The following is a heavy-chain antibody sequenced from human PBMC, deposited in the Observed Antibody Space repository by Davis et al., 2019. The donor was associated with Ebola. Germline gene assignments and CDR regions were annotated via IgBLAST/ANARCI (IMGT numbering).Heavy chain of an antibody. CDR3: ARATVAGYYFDY. J-gene: IGHJ4*02. V-gene: IGHV1-69*13. CDR1: GGTFSSYA. D-gene: IGHD6-19*01. Sequence: AASVKVSCKAPGGTFSSYAISWVRQAPGQGLEWMGGIIPIFGTANYAQKFQGRVTITADESTSTAYMELSSLRSEDTAVYYCARATVAGYYFDYWGQGTLVTVSS. CDR2: IIPIFGTA.